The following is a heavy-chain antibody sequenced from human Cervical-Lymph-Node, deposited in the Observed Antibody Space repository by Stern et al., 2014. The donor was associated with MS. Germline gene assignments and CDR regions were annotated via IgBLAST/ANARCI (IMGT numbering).Heavy chain of an antibody. Sequence: QVTLKESGPALVKPTQTLTLTCTFSGFSLSTSGLGVGWIRQPPGEALEWLAYIYWDYQNRYSPSLKSRLTITKDTSKNQVVLTLTNVDPVDTATYYCAHRTAGPFDYWGQGTLVTVSS. J-gene: IGHJ4*02. CDR3: AHRTAGPFDY. CDR1: GFSLSTSGLG. CDR2: IYWDYQN. V-gene: IGHV2-5*02.